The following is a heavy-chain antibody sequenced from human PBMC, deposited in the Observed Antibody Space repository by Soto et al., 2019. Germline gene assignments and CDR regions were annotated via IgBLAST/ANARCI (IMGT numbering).Heavy chain of an antibody. CDR2: IYYSGST. V-gene: IGHV4-31*03. Sequence: SETLSLTCTVSGGSISSGGYYWSWIRQHPGKGLEWIGYIYYSGSTYYNPSLKSRVTISVDTSKNQFSLKLSSVTAADTAVYYCARASGAAGTNFDYWGQGTLVTVSS. CDR1: GGSISSGGYY. J-gene: IGHJ4*02. D-gene: IGHD6-13*01. CDR3: ARASGAAGTNFDY.